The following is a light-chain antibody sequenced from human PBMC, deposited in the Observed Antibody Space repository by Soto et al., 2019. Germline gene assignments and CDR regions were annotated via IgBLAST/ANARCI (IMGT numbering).Light chain of an antibody. CDR1: QSVPRTY. V-gene: IGKV3-15*01. CDR2: AXS. Sequence: VVMTQSPVPLPLSRRERATLYXRASQSVPRTYLAWYQREPGXAPSVXXDAXSNSAGGSPARCSGSGSATEFTLTISSRQSEDFDGYYLQQYGGGPLTFGGGTKVEIK. J-gene: IGKJ4*02. CDR3: QQYGGGPLT.